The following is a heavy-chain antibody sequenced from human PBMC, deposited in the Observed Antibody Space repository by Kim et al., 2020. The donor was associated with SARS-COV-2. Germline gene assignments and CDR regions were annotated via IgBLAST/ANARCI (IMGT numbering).Heavy chain of an antibody. V-gene: IGHV5-51*01. CDR1: GYSFTSYW. J-gene: IGHJ6*02. Sequence: GESLKISCKGSGYSFTSYWIGWVRQMPGKGLEWMGIIYPGDSDTRYSPSFQGQVTISADKSISTAYLQWSSLKASDTAMYYCARPISCSEWLLCGMDVWGQGTTVTVSS. D-gene: IGHD3-3*01. CDR2: IYPGDSDT. CDR3: ARPISCSEWLLCGMDV.